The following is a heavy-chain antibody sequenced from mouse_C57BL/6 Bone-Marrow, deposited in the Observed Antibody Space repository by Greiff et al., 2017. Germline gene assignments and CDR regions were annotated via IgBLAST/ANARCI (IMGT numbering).Heavy chain of an antibody. D-gene: IGHD1-1*01. CDR2: IWRGGST. CDR1: GFSLTSYG. J-gene: IGHJ4*01. Sequence: VQLQQSGPGLVQPSPSLSITCTVSGFSLTSYGVHWVRQSPGQGLEWLGVIWRGGSTDYNAAFMSRLSITKDNSKSQVSFKMNSLQADDTAIYYSTVGYAMDYWGQGTSVTVSS. CDR3: TVGYAMDY. V-gene: IGHV2-5*01.